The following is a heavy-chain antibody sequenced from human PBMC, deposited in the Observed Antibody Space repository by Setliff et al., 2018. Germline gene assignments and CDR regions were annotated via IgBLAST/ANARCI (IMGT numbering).Heavy chain of an antibody. CDR1: GGSSSSSSHY. V-gene: IGHV4-39*07. Sequence: SETLSLTCTVSGGSSSSSSHYWGWIRQPPGKGLEWIGSIYYTGSTYYNPSLKSRVTMSVDTSKRQFSLKLGSATAADTAVYYCAKDMGQPYYFESWGLGTLVTVSS. J-gene: IGHJ4*02. CDR3: AKDMGQPYYFES. CDR2: IYYTGST. D-gene: IGHD1-1*01.